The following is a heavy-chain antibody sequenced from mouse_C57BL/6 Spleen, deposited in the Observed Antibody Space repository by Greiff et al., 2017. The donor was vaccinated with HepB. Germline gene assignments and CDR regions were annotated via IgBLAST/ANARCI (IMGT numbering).Heavy chain of an antibody. D-gene: IGHD1-1*01. Sequence: VQLQQSGPVLVKPGASVKMSCKASGYTFTDYYMNWVKQSHGKSLEWIGVINPYNGGTSYNQKFKGKATLTVDKSSSTAYMELNSLTSEDSAVYYCARYDYYGSNYYAMDYWGQGTSVTVSS. V-gene: IGHV1-19*01. CDR3: ARYDYYGSNYYAMDY. CDR1: GYTFTDYY. CDR2: INPYNGGT. J-gene: IGHJ4*01.